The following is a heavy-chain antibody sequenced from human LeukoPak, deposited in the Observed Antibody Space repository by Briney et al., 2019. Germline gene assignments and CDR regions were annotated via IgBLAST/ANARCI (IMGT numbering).Heavy chain of an antibody. CDR2: ISSSSSYI. CDR3: ARDLKPYYDFWGGSYYYYGMDV. J-gene: IGHJ6*02. CDR1: GFTFSSYA. Sequence: SGGSLRLSCAASGFTFSSYAMHWVRQAPGKGLEWVSSISSSSSYIYYADSVKGRFTISRDNAKNSLYLQVNSLRAEDTAVYYCARDLKPYYDFWGGSYYYYGMDVWGQGTTVTVSS. D-gene: IGHD3-3*01. V-gene: IGHV3-21*01.